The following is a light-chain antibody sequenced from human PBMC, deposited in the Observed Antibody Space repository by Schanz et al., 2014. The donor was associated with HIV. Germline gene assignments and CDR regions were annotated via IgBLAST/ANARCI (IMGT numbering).Light chain of an antibody. V-gene: IGLV2-14*01. CDR3: SSYEGIHNWV. Sequence: QSALTQPAPVSGSPGQSITISCTGTSSDVGGYNYVSWYQQHPGKAPKLMIYDVSNRPSGVSNRFSGSKSGNTASLTVSGLQAEDEADYYCSSYEGIHNWVFGGGTKVTVL. CDR2: DVS. J-gene: IGLJ3*02. CDR1: SSDVGGYNY.